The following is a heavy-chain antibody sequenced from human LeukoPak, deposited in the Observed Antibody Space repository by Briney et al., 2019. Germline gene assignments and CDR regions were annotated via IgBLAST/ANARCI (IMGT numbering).Heavy chain of an antibody. J-gene: IGHJ6*03. Sequence: GESLNISCKGSGYSFTSYWIGWVRQMPGKALEWLGIIYPGDSDTRYSPSFQCQVTISAHKSISTAYLQWSSLKASDTAMYYCARPRRDCSSTSCSRYYYYYMDVWGKGTTVTVSS. CDR1: GYSFTSYW. V-gene: IGHV5-51*01. D-gene: IGHD2-2*01. CDR2: IYPGDSDT. CDR3: ARPRRDCSSTSCSRYYYYYMDV.